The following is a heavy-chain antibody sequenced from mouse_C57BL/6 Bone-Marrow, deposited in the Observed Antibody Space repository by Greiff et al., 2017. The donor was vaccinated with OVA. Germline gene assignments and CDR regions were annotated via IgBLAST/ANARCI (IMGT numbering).Heavy chain of an antibody. V-gene: IGHV8-12*01. J-gene: IGHJ2*01. D-gene: IGHD2-3*01. Sequence: QVTLKVSGPGILPPSQTLSLTCSFSGFSLSTSGMGVSWLPQPSGKGLEWLAHIYWDDDKRYNPSLKRRLTISKDTSRNHVFLKITSVDTAETATYYCARTPSGYYVFFDYWGQGTTLTVSS. CDR2: IYWDDDK. CDR1: GFSLSTSGMG. CDR3: ARTPSGYYVFFDY.